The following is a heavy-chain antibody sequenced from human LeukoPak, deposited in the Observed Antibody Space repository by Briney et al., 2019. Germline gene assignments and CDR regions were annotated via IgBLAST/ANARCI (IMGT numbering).Heavy chain of an antibody. V-gene: IGHV3-48*01. CDR2: ISGPSNSI. Sequence: GGSLRLSCAASGFIFRNYEFNWVRQAPGKGLEWLSYISGPSNSINSIDSVKGRFTVSRDNAQNSVYLHMSNLRVEDTAVYYCARLRDYNTWGQGTLVVVSS. D-gene: IGHD4-11*01. CDR1: GFIFRNYE. CDR3: ARLRDYNT. J-gene: IGHJ4*02.